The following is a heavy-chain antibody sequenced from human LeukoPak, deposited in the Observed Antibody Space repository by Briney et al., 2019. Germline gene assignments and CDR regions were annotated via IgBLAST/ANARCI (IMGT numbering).Heavy chain of an antibody. V-gene: IGHV1-2*02. J-gene: IGHJ4*02. CDR3: ARARRAAAANLDY. CDR2: INPNSGGT. D-gene: IGHD6-13*01. Sequence: ASVKVSCKASGYTVTGYYMHWVRQAPGQGLEWMGWINPNSGGTNYAQKFQGRVTMTRDTSISTAYMELSRLRSDDTAVYDCARARRAAAANLDYWGQGTLVTVSS. CDR1: GYTVTGYY.